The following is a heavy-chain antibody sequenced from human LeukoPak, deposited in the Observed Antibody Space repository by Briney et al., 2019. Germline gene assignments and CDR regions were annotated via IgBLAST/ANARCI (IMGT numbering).Heavy chain of an antibody. Sequence: PGGSLRLSCAASGFTLSSARMSWVRQAPGKGLEWVGRIKTKTDGGTPDYAAPVKGRFSISRDDSRNTLYLQMNSLKTEDTAVYYCTTYRVGEQWMIPNYWGQGTLVTVSS. CDR3: TTYRVGEQWMIPNY. V-gene: IGHV3-15*01. CDR1: GFTLSSAR. CDR2: IKTKTDGGTP. J-gene: IGHJ4*02. D-gene: IGHD6-19*01.